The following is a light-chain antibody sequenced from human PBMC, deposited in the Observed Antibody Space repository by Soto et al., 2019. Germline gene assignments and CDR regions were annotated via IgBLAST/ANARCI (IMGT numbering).Light chain of an antibody. CDR3: AAWDDSLYGPV. Sequence: QSVLTQPPSASGTPGQRVTISCSGSSSNIGSNPVNWYQQLPGTAPKLLIYTTNQRPSGVPDRFSGSKSGTSASLAISGLQSEDEADYYFAAWDDSLYGPVFGGGTKLTVL. CDR2: TTN. CDR1: SSNIGSNP. J-gene: IGLJ2*01. V-gene: IGLV1-44*01.